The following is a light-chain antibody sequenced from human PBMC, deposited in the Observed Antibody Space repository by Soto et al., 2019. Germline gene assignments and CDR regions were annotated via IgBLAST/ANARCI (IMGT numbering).Light chain of an antibody. V-gene: IGLV1-44*01. CDR2: TNN. CDR3: AAWDDSLNGWV. Sequence: QSVLTQPPSASGTPGQGVTISCSGSSSNIGSNTVNWYQQLPGTAPKLLIYTNNQRPSGVPDRFSGSKSGTSASLAISGLQSDDEADYYCAAWDDSLNGWVFGGGTKLTVL. CDR1: SSNIGSNT. J-gene: IGLJ3*02.